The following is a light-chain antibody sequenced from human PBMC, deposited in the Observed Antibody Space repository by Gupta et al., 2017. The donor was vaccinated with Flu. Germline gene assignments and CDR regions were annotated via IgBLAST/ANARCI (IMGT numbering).Light chain of an antibody. CDR3: QQLTNYPVT. CDR2: TAS. V-gene: IGKV1-9*01. CDR1: RDTSSY. J-gene: IGKJ5*01. Sequence: DIQLTQSPSFLSASVGDRVTITCRASRDTSSYLAWYQQKPGKAPKLLIYTASTLQGGVPSRFSGSGSGTDFTLTISSLQPEDFATYYCQQLTNYPVTFGQGTRLEIK.